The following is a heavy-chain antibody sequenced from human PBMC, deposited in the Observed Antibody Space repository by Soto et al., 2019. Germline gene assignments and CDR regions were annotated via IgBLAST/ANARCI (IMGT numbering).Heavy chain of an antibody. CDR3: GAIAVAA. D-gene: IGHD6-13*01. Sequence: SETLSLTCAVYGGYFSDYDWSWIRQPPGRGLDWIGDINHSGSTNYNPSLKSRVTISVDTSQNQFSLKLRSVTAADTAVYYCGAIAVAAWGQGALVTVSS. CDR1: GGYFSDYD. V-gene: IGHV4-34*01. J-gene: IGHJ5*02. CDR2: INHSGST.